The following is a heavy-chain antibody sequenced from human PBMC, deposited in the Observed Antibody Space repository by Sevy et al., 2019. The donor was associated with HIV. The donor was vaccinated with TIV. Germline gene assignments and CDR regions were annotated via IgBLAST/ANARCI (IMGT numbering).Heavy chain of an antibody. D-gene: IGHD6-13*01. CDR3: AKDLSSSWYADYYFDY. V-gene: IGHV3-23*01. Sequence: GGSLRLSCAASGFTFSSSAMTWVRQAPGKGLEWVSAITSNGGSTFYADSVKGRFTISRDNSKNTLYLQMNSLRAEDTAVYYCAKDLSSSWYADYYFDYWGQGTLVTVSS. J-gene: IGHJ4*02. CDR1: GFTFSSSA. CDR2: ITSNGGST.